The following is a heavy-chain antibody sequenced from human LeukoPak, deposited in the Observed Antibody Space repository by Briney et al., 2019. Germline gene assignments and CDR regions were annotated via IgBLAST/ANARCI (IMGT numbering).Heavy chain of an antibody. CDR1: GFTFSSYA. D-gene: IGHD2-15*01. CDR3: TKAPVASCSGAFCYPFDY. V-gene: IGHV3-23*01. CDR2: ISGSGGST. Sequence: AGGSLRLSCAASGFTFSSYAMSWVRQAPGKGLEWVSAISGSGGSTYYADSVKGRFTISRDNSKNTLYLQMNSLRAEDTTLYYCTKAPVASCSGAFCYPFDYWGQGTLVTVSS. J-gene: IGHJ4*02.